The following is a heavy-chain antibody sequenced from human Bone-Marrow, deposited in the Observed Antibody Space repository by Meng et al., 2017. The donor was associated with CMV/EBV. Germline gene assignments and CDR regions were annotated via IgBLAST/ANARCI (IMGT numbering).Heavy chain of an antibody. CDR3: AKVKAGTTFSNWFDP. V-gene: IGHV3-21*04. D-gene: IGHD1-7*01. CDR1: GFTFSSYS. CDR2: ISSSSSYI. Sequence: GESLKISCAASGFTFSSYSMNWIRQAPGKGLEWVSSISSSSSYIYYADSVKGRFTISRDNSKNTLYLQMNSLRAEDTAVYYCAKVKAGTTFSNWFDPWGQGTLVTVSS. J-gene: IGHJ5*02.